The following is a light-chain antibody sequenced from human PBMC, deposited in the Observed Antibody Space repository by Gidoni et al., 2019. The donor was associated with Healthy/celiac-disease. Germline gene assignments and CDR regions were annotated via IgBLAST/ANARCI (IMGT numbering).Light chain of an antibody. CDR3: QQSYSTPPYT. CDR1: QSISSY. Sequence: IQMTQSPSSLSASVGDRVTITCRASQSISSYLNWYQQKPGKAPKLLIYAASSLQSGVPSRFSGSGSGTDFTLTISSLQPEEFATYYCQQSYSTPPYTFGGGTKVEIK. V-gene: IGKV1-39*01. CDR2: AAS. J-gene: IGKJ4*01.